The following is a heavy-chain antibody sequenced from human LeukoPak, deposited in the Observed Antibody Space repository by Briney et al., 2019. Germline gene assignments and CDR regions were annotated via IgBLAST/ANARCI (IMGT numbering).Heavy chain of an antibody. CDR2: VYASGST. CDR3: ARAGGYGDYINWFDP. CDR1: GGSISSGSHY. D-gene: IGHD4-17*01. Sequence: SETLSLTCTVSGGSISSGSHYWSWIRQPAGTGLEYLGRVYASGSTNYNPSLKSRVTISVDTSKNQFSLRLSSVTAADTAIYYCARAGGYGDYINWFDPWGQGTLVTVSS. J-gene: IGHJ5*02. V-gene: IGHV4-61*02.